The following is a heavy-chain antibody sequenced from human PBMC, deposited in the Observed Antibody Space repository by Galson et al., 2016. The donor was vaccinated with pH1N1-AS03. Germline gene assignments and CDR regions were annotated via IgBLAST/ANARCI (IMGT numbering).Heavy chain of an antibody. V-gene: IGHV4-61*01. D-gene: IGHD3-9*01. Sequence: SETLSLTCTVSGDSVSGGTYYWNWIRQPPGKGLEWIGYIYYTGITNYNPSLESRLTISIDRSKNQISLTLGSVTAADTARYYCARNGVLTGYHATGRERVDYWGQGTLVIVSS. CDR3: ARNGVLTGYHATGRERVDY. J-gene: IGHJ4*02. CDR1: GDSVSGGTYY. CDR2: IYYTGIT.